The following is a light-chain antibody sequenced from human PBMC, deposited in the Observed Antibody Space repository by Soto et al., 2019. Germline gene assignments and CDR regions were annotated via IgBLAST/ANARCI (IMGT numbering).Light chain of an antibody. J-gene: IGLJ7*01. V-gene: IGLV2-23*01. CDR3: SSYAGSSTMT. Sequence: QSVLSQPASVSGSPGQSITISCTGTSSDVGNYNLVSWYQQYPGTAHKLMISEDTKRPSGVSHRFSGSKSGNTASLTIAGLQPEDAADYYCSSYAGSSTMTFGGGTQLTVL. CDR2: EDT. CDR1: SSDVGNYNL.